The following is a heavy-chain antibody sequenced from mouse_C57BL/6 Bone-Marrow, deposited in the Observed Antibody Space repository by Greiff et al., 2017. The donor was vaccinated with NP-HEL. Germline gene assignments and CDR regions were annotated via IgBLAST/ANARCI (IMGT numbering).Heavy chain of an antibody. V-gene: IGHV1-50*01. CDR2: IAPSDSYT. Sequence: VQLQQPGAELVKPGASVKLSCKASGYTFTSYWMQWVKQRPGQGLEWIGEIAPSDSYTNYHQKFKGKATLTVDTSSSTAYMQLSSLTSEYSAVYYCARDYSIVYYFDYWGQGTTLTVSS. D-gene: IGHD2-5*01. J-gene: IGHJ2*01. CDR3: ARDYSIVYYFDY. CDR1: GYTFTSYW.